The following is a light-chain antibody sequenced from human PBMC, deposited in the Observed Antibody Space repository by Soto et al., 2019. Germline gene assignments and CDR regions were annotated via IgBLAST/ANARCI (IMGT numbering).Light chain of an antibody. J-gene: IGKJ5*01. Sequence: ETVLTQSPGTLAIFPWRTANRSCRASQSVSSSYLAWYQHQPGQAPRLLIYASSNRATGPPDRFSGSASGTDFTPTINRLEPEDFAVYYCQLYGISPHFGQGTRLDIK. V-gene: IGKV3-20*01. CDR2: ASS. CDR3: QLYGISPH. CDR1: QSVSSSY.